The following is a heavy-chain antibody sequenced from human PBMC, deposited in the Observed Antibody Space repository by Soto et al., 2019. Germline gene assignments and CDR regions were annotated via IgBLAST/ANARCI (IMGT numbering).Heavy chain of an antibody. J-gene: IGHJ4*02. CDR3: AKDLYYYDSSGYYPGSDY. CDR1: GFTFSSYA. CDR2: ISGSGGST. V-gene: IGHV3-23*01. D-gene: IGHD3-22*01. Sequence: QTGGSLRLSCAASGFTFSSYAMSWVRQAPGKGLEWVSAISGSGGSTYYADSVKGRFTISRDNSKNTLYLQMNSLRAEDTAVYCCAKDLYYYDSSGYYPGSDYWGQGTLVTVSS.